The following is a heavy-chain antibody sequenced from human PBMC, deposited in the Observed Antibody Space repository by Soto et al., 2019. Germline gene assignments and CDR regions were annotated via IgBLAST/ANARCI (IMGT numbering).Heavy chain of an antibody. D-gene: IGHD4-17*01. Sequence: QVQLVQSGAEVKKPGASVKVSCKASGYTFPSYDINWVRQATGQGLEWMGWMNRNSGNTVYAQKFQGRVTMTTNTSISRAYMELRSLRSEDTAVYYCARTLYGDNVDYWGQGTLVTVSS. V-gene: IGHV1-8*01. CDR3: ARTLYGDNVDY. J-gene: IGHJ4*02. CDR1: GYTFPSYD. CDR2: MNRNSGNT.